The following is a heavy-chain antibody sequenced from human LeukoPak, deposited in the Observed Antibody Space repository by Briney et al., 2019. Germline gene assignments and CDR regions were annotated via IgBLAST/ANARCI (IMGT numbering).Heavy chain of an antibody. CDR1: GFTFSSYS. CDR3: ARDKHHYYDSSGFDY. J-gene: IGHJ4*02. D-gene: IGHD3-22*01. V-gene: IGHV3-21*01. Sequence: GGSLRLSCAASGFTFSSYSMNWVRQAPGKGLEWVSSISSSSSYIYYADSVKGRFTISRDNAKNSLYLQMNSLRAEDTAVYYCARDKHHYYDSSGFDYWGQGTLVTVSS. CDR2: ISSSSSYI.